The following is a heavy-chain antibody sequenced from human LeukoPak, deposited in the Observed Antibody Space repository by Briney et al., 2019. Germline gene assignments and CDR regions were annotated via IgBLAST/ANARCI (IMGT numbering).Heavy chain of an antibody. CDR2: IYYSEST. V-gene: IGHV4-59*01. CDR1: GGSISSYY. CDR3: AREAAGTGYFDY. Sequence: SETLSLTCTVSGGSISSYYWSWIRQPPGKGLEWIGYIYYSESTNYNPSLKSRVTISVDTSKNQLSLKLSSVTAADTAVYYCAREAAGTGYFDYWGQGTLVTVSS. D-gene: IGHD6-13*01. J-gene: IGHJ4*02.